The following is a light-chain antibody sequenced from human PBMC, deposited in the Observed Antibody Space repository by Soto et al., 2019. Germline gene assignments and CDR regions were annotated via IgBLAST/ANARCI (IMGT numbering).Light chain of an antibody. V-gene: IGKV3-11*01. J-gene: IGKJ4*01. CDR1: QSINRH. CDR2: DAS. CDR3: QQRSNWPPVT. Sequence: EIVLTQSAATLSLSPGERATLSWWASQSINRHLAWYRQKPGQAPRLLIYDASNRATGIPARFSGSGSGTDFTLTISSLEPEDFGVYYCQQRSNWPPVTFGGGTKVDIK.